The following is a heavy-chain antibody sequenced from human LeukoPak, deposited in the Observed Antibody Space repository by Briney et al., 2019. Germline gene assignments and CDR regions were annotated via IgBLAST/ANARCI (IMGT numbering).Heavy chain of an antibody. CDR3: ARMSGSRLPGY. V-gene: IGHV3-48*01. CDR2: ISSSSSAR. J-gene: IGHJ4*02. CDR1: RFTFSSYS. D-gene: IGHD5-12*01. Sequence: GGSLRLSCAASRFTFSSYSMNWVRQAPGKGLEWVSYISSSSSARYYADSVKGRFTISRDDARNSLYLQMNSLRAEDTAVYYCARMSGSRLPGYWGQGTLVTVSS.